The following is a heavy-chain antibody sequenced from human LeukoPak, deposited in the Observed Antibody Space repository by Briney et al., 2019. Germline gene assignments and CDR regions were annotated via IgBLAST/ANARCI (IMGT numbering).Heavy chain of an antibody. CDR1: GGSISSYY. V-gene: IGHV4-4*07. Sequence: SETLSLTCTVSGGSISSYYWSWIRQPAGKGLEWIGRIYTSGGTNYNPSLKSRVTMSVDTSKNQFSLKLSSVTAADTAVYYCARDTEPYYYDSSGYSLPYYFDYWGQGTLVTVSS. J-gene: IGHJ4*02. CDR3: ARDTEPYYYDSSGYSLPYYFDY. D-gene: IGHD3-22*01. CDR2: IYTSGGT.